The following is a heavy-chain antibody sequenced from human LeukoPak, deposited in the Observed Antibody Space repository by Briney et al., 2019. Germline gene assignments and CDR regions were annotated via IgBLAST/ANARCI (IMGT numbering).Heavy chain of an antibody. D-gene: IGHD5-24*01. CDR3: ARVVKFWRWLQFDY. Sequence: SETLSLTCAVYGESFSGYYWSWIRQPPGKGLEWIGEINHSGSTNYNPSLKGRVTISVDTSKNQFSLKLSSVTAADTAVYYCARVVKFWRWLQFDYWGQGTLVTVSS. CDR2: INHSGST. J-gene: IGHJ4*02. CDR1: GESFSGYY. V-gene: IGHV4-34*01.